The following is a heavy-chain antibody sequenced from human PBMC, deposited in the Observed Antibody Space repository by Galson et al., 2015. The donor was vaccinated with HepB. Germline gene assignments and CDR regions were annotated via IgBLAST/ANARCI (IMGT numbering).Heavy chain of an antibody. CDR3: TTPTYSSSSEYYYYGMDV. J-gene: IGHJ6*02. Sequence: SLRLSCAASGFTFSNAWMSWVRQAPGKGLEWVGRIKSKTDGGTTDYGAPVKGRFTISRDDSENTLYLQMNSLKTEDTAVYYCTTPTYSSSSEYYYYGMDVWGQGTTVTVSS. D-gene: IGHD6-6*01. CDR1: GFTFSNAW. CDR2: IKSKTDGGTT. V-gene: IGHV3-15*01.